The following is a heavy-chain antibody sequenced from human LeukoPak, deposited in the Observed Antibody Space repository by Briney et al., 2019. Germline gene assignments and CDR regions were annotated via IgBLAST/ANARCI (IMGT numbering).Heavy chain of an antibody. CDR3: AKDHPSNYYGSGSYRIYYYYYGMDV. CDR2: ISGSGGST. V-gene: IGHV3-23*01. CDR1: GFTFSSYA. D-gene: IGHD3-10*01. J-gene: IGHJ6*02. Sequence: TGGSLRLSCAASGFTFSSYAMSWVRQAPGKGLEWVSAISGSGGSTYYADSVKGRFTISRDNSKNTLYLQMNSLRAEDTAVYYCAKDHPSNYYGSGSYRIYYYYYGMDVWGQGTTVTVSS.